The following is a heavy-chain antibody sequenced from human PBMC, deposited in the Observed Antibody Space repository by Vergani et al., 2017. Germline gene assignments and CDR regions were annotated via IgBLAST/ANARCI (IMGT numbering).Heavy chain of an antibody. V-gene: IGHV4-59*08. J-gene: IGHJ4*02. D-gene: IGHD1-26*01. Sequence: QVQLQESGPGLVKPSETLSLTCTVSGGSLSSYYWSWIRQPPGKGLEWIGYIYYSGGTNYNPSLKSRVTISVDTSKNQFSLKLSSVTAADTAVYYCARHIEVGATTWGFDYWGQGTLVTVSS. CDR3: ARHIEVGATTWGFDY. CDR2: IYYSGGT. CDR1: GGSLSSYY.